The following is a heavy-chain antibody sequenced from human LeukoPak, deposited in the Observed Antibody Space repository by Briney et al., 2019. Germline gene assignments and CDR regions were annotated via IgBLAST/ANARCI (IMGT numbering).Heavy chain of an antibody. CDR1: GFTFSSYS. Sequence: PGGSLRLSCAASGFTFSSYSMNWVRQAPGKGLEWVSSISSSSSYIYYADSVKGRFTISRDNAKNSLYLQMNSLRAEDTAVYYCARESGLGYCSGGSCQALDYWGQGTLVTVSS. CDR3: ARESGLGYCSGGSCQALDY. J-gene: IGHJ4*02. CDR2: ISSSSSYI. D-gene: IGHD2-15*01. V-gene: IGHV3-21*01.